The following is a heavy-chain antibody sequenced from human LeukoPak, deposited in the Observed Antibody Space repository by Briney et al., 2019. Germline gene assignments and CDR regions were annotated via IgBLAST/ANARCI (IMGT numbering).Heavy chain of an antibody. J-gene: IGHJ6*02. CDR1: GGSISSYY. CDR2: IHDSGST. V-gene: IGHV4-59*08. D-gene: IGHD3-10*01. Sequence: PSETLSLTCTVSGGSISSYYWSWIRQPPGKGLEWIGYIHDSGSTNYNPSLESRVTISVDTSKNQFSLKLSSVVAADTAVYYCARHLQYYGSGSYYPYYYYGMDVWGQGTTVTVSS. CDR3: ARHLQYYGSGSYYPYYYYGMDV.